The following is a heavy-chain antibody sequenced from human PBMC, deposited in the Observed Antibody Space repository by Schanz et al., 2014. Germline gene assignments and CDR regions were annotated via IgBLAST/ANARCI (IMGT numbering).Heavy chain of an antibody. V-gene: IGHV1-18*01. CDR1: GYDFHIYA. CDR3: ARGGGSEDVFDI. D-gene: IGHD2-15*01. J-gene: IGHJ3*02. CDR2: ISGYTGDA. Sequence: QILLVQPGPEVKKPGASVTVSCKASGYDFHIYAYSWVRQAPGQGPEWIGWISGYTGDAKYAQKFQHRVNMATDRTTSTVYMKLRSLRFDDTAVYSCARGGGSEDVFDIWGQGTILTVSS.